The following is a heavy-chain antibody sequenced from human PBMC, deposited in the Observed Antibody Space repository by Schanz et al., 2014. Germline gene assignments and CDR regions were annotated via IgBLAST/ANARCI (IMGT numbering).Heavy chain of an antibody. CDR1: GFTLSNYA. J-gene: IGHJ6*03. D-gene: IGHD3-10*01. Sequence: QLLESGGGLAQPGGSLRLSCAASGFTLSNYAMSWVRQAPGKGLEWVSNIPWNGAAIGYAGSVRGRFTISRDSAKNSLYLQMNSLRPEDTALYYCAKGSRSGSKVMDVWGKGTTVTVSS. V-gene: IGHV3-9*01. CDR2: IPWNGAAI. CDR3: AKGSRSGSKVMDV.